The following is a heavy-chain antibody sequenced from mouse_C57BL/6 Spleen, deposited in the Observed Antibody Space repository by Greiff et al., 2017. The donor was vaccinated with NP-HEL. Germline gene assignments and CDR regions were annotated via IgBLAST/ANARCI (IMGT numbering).Heavy chain of an antibody. J-gene: IGHJ1*03. Sequence: VQLQQPGTELVKPGASVKLSCKASGYTFTSYWMHWVKQRPGQGLEWIGNINPSNGGTNYNEKFKSKATLTVDQSSSTAYMQLSSLTSEDSAVYYCARSGYYGSSYWYFDVWGTGTTVTVSS. CDR2: INPSNGGT. D-gene: IGHD1-1*01. V-gene: IGHV1-53*01. CDR3: ARSGYYGSSYWYFDV. CDR1: GYTFTSYW.